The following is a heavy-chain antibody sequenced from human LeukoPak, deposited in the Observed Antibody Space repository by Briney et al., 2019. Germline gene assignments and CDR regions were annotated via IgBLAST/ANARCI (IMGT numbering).Heavy chain of an antibody. D-gene: IGHD3-10*01. J-gene: IGHJ4*02. CDR1: GFTFSSYA. CDR2: ISGSGGST. Sequence: GGSLRLSCAASGFTFSSYAMSWVRQAPGKGLEWVSAISGSGGSTYYADSVKGRFTISRDNSKNTLYLQMNSLRAEDTAVYYCAKDSSYYGSGSLGSFDYWGQGTLVTVSS. CDR3: AKDSSYYGSGSLGSFDY. V-gene: IGHV3-23*01.